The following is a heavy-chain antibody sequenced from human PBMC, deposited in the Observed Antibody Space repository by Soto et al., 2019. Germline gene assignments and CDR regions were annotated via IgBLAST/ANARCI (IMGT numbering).Heavy chain of an antibody. V-gene: IGHV3-21*01. CDR3: ARSPHTYWYFDL. J-gene: IGHJ2*01. CDR1: GFTFSSYS. Sequence: ESGGGLVKPGGSLRLSCAASGFTFSSYSMNWVRQAPGKGLEWVSSISSSSSYIYYADSVKGRFTISRDNAKNSLYLQMNSLRAEDTAVYYCARSPHTYWYFDLWGRGTLVTVSS. CDR2: ISSSSSYI.